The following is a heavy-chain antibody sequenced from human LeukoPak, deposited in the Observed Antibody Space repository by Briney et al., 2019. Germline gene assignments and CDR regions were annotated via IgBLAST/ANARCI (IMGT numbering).Heavy chain of an antibody. CDR3: AKIPLWGSSLNDAFDI. V-gene: IGHV3-30*02. D-gene: IGHD3-16*01. J-gene: IGHJ3*02. Sequence: GGSLRLSCTASRFNLSTYGLHWVRQAPGKGLEWVYDGSNKYYADSVKGRSTISRDKSKNTLYLQMNSLRAEDTAVYYCAKIPLWGSSLNDAFDIWGQGTMVTVSS. CDR1: RFNLSTYG. CDR2: YDGSNK.